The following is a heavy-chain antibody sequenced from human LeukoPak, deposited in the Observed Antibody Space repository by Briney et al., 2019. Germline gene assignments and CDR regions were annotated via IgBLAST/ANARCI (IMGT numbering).Heavy chain of an antibody. CDR2: ISGSGGST. J-gene: IGHJ6*02. D-gene: IGHD6-19*01. CDR1: GFTFSSYA. Sequence: GGSLRLSCAASGFTFSSYAMSWVRQAPGKGLEWVSLISGSGGSTYYADSVKGRFTISRDNSKNTLYLQMNSLRAEDTAVYYCAASGSTLNYYYYYGMDVWGQGTTVTVSS. V-gene: IGHV3-23*01. CDR3: AASGSTLNYYYYYGMDV.